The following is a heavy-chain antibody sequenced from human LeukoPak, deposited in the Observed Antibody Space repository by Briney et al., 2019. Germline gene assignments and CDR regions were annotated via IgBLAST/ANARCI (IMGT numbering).Heavy chain of an antibody. V-gene: IGHV1-2*02. CDR2: INPNSGGT. J-gene: IGHJ5*02. D-gene: IGHD3-10*01. CDR1: GYTFTGYY. CDR3: ARGVTMVRGVISWGNWFDP. Sequence: ASVKVSCKASGYTFTGYYMHWVRQAPGQGVEWMGWINPNSGGTNYAQKFQGRVTMTRDTSISTAYMELSRLRSDDTAVYYCARGVTMVRGVISWGNWFDPWGQGTLVTVSS.